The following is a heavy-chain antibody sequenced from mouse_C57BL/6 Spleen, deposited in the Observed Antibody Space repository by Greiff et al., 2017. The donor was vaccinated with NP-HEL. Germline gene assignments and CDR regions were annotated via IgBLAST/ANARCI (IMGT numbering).Heavy chain of an antibody. CDR1: GFTFSDYG. V-gene: IGHV5-17*01. J-gene: IGHJ4*01. CDR2: ISSGSSTI. Sequence: EVQLVESGGGLVKPGGSLKLSCAASGFTFSDYGMHWVRQAPEKGLEWVAYISSGSSTIYYADTVKGRFTISRDNAKNTLFLQMTSLRSEDTAMYYCARQDSSGYDYAMDYWGQGTSVTVSS. CDR3: ARQDSSGYDYAMDY. D-gene: IGHD3-2*02.